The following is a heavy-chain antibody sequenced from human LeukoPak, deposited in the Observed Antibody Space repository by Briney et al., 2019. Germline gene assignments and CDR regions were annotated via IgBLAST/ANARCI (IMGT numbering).Heavy chain of an antibody. Sequence: SQTLSLTCTVSGGSISSGGYYWRWIRQHPGKGLEWIGYIYYSGSTYYNPSPKSRVTISVDTSKNQFSLKLSSVTAADTAVYYCARSSSSWHDAFDIWGQGTMVTVSS. CDR3: ARSSSSWHDAFDI. D-gene: IGHD6-13*01. V-gene: IGHV4-31*03. CDR2: IYYSGST. CDR1: GGSISSGGYY. J-gene: IGHJ3*02.